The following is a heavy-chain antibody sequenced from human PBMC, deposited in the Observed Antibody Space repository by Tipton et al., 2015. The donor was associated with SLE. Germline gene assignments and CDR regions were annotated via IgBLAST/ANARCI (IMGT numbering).Heavy chain of an antibody. CDR3: AKDLMVRGVKGGFDP. D-gene: IGHD3-10*01. Sequence: TLSLTCTVSGGSISSYYWSWIRQPPGKGLEWIGSIYHSGSTNYTPSLESRVTISRDNSQNTLYLQMNSLRAADTAVYYCAKDLMVRGVKGGFDPWGQGTLVTVSS. CDR1: GGSISSYY. J-gene: IGHJ5*02. V-gene: IGHV4-59*01. CDR2: IYHSGST.